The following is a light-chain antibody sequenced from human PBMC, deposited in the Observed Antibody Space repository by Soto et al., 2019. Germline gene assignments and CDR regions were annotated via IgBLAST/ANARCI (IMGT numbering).Light chain of an antibody. CDR3: CSYADSYTLA. Sequence: QSALTQPRSVSASPGQSVTISCTGTSSNVGGQDYVSWYQQNPGKAPRLMIYDATKRPSGVPYRFSGSKSGNVASLTISGLQAEDEADYYCCSYADSYTLAFGGGTKVTVL. CDR2: DAT. V-gene: IGLV2-11*01. CDR1: SSNVGGQDY. J-gene: IGLJ2*01.